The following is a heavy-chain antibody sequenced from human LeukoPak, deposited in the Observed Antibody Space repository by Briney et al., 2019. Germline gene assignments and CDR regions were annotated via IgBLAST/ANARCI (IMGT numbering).Heavy chain of an antibody. CDR1: GFTFSSYW. CDR3: ARVAAAGPTRIFDY. D-gene: IGHD6-13*01. J-gene: IGHJ4*02. CDR2: IKQDGSEK. V-gene: IGHV3-7*03. Sequence: PGGSLTLSCAASGFTFSSYWMTWVRQAPGKGLEWVTNIKQDGSEKYYVDSVKGRFTISRDNAKNSLYLQMNSLRAEDTAVYYCARVAAAGPTRIFDYWGQGTLVTVSS.